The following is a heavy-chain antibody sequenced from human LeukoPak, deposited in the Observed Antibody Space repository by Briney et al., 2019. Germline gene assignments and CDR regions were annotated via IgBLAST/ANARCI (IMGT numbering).Heavy chain of an antibody. CDR1: GFTFSSYW. Sequence: GSLRLSCADSGFTFSSYWMHWVRQAPGKGLVWVSRIISDGSSATHADSVKGRFTVSRDNAKNMLYLQMNSLRAEDTAVYYCTRDRRYGGMDVWGQGTTVTVSS. J-gene: IGHJ6*02. CDR3: TRDRRYGGMDV. V-gene: IGHV3-74*01. D-gene: IGHD3-10*01. CDR2: IISDGSSA.